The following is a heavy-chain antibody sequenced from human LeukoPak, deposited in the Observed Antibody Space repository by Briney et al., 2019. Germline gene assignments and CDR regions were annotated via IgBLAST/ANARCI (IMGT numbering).Heavy chain of an antibody. Sequence: PSETLSLTCAVYGGSFSGYYWSWIRQPPGKGLEWIGEINHSGSTNYNPSLKSRVTISVDTPKNQFSLKLSSVTAADTAVYYCARGGNYYDSSGYYYFDYWGQGTLVTVSS. CDR2: INHSGST. CDR1: GGSFSGYY. J-gene: IGHJ4*02. V-gene: IGHV4-34*01. D-gene: IGHD3-22*01. CDR3: ARGGNYYDSSGYYYFDY.